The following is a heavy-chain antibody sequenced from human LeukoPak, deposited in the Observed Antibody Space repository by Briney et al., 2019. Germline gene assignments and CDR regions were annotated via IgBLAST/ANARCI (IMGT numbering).Heavy chain of an antibody. Sequence: ASVKVSCKESGYTFTSYYMHWVRQAPGQGLEWMGIINPSGGSTSYAQKFQGRVTMTRDTSTSTVYMELSSLRSEDTAVYYCARDGAYYDSSGSCDYWGQGTLVTVSS. CDR2: INPSGGST. D-gene: IGHD3-22*01. CDR3: ARDGAYYDSSGSCDY. J-gene: IGHJ4*02. V-gene: IGHV1-46*01. CDR1: GYTFTSYY.